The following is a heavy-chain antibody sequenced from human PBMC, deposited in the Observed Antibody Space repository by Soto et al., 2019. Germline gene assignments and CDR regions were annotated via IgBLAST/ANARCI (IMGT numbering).Heavy chain of an antibody. J-gene: IGHJ4*02. CDR3: AREPWGYGGTPKHVDY. V-gene: IGHV3-30-3*01. CDR2: IAYPGDYK. D-gene: IGHD5-12*01. CDR1: GFNFRGFT. Sequence: QVHLVESGGGVVQPGGSLRLSCTASGFNFRGFTMHWVRQAPDKGLEWLSVIAYPGDYKNYADSVRGRISISRDNSTNPLSRQITRLRPDSTAAYFWAREPWGYGGTPKHVDYWGQGSLVIVSS.